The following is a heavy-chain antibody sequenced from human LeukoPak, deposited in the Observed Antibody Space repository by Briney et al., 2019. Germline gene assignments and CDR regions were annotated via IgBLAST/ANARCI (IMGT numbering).Heavy chain of an antibody. D-gene: IGHD3-16*02. CDR3: AKLYVWGSYRPYYFDY. CDR2: IRYDGSNK. V-gene: IGHV3-30*02. Sequence: PGGSLRLSCAASGFTFSSYGMHWVRQAPGKGLEWVAFIRYDGSNKYYADSVKGRFTISRDNSKNTLYLQMNSLRAEDTAVYYCAKLYVWGSYRPYYFDYWGQGTLVTVSS. J-gene: IGHJ4*02. CDR1: GFTFSSYG.